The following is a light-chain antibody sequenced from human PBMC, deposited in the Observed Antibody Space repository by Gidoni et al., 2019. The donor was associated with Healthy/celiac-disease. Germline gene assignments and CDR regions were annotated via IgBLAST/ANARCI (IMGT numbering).Light chain of an antibody. V-gene: IGLV1-44*01. J-gene: IGLJ7*01. Sequence: QSALTQPPPASGTPGQGVPISCSGSSSNIGSNTVNWYQQLPGTAPKLLIYSNNQRPSGVPDRFSGSKSGTSASLAISGLQSDDGADYYCAAWDDSLNGAVFGGGTQLTVL. CDR2: SNN. CDR3: AAWDDSLNGAV. CDR1: SSNIGSNT.